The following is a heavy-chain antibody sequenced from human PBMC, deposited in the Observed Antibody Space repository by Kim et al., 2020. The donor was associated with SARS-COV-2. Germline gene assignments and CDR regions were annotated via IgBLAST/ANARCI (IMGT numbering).Heavy chain of an antibody. V-gene: IGHV3-74*01. CDR2: IKSDGSST. D-gene: IGHD3-10*01. CDR3: ARETVLLWFGEPTLSYYGMDV. CDR1: GFTFSNYW. J-gene: IGHJ6*02. Sequence: GGSLRLSCAASGFTFSNYWMHWVRQAPGKGLVWVSRIKSDGSSTIYADSVKGRFTMSRDNAKNTLYLEMNSLRAEDTAVYYCARETVLLWFGEPTLSYYGMDVWGQGTTVTVSS.